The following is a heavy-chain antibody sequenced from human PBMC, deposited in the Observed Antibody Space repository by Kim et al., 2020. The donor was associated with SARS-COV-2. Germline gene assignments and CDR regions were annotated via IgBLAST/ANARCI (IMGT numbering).Heavy chain of an antibody. Sequence: GGSLRLSCAASGFTFSNYAMDWVRQAPGKGLEWVAIIWYDGSNTYYADSVKGRFTISRDNSENKLYLQMNSLRAEDTAVYYCAKGAHNADAWGQGTLVTVSS. CDR2: IWYDGSNT. D-gene: IGHD1-20*01. V-gene: IGHV3-33*06. CDR3: AKGAHNADA. J-gene: IGHJ4*02. CDR1: GFTFSNYA.